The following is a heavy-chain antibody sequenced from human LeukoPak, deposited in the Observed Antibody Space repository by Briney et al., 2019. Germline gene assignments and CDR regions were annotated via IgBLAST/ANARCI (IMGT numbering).Heavy chain of an antibody. J-gene: IGHJ6*02. CDR2: INPNSGGT. V-gene: IGHV1-2*04. Sequence: TSVKVSCKASGYTFTDYYMHWVRQAPGQGLEWMGWINPNSGGTNYAQKFQGWVTMTRDTSISTAYMELNRLRSDDTAVYYCARDQASAAVGTVYYYHGMDVWGQGTTVTVSS. CDR1: GYTFTDYY. D-gene: IGHD6-13*01. CDR3: ARDQASAAVGTVYYYHGMDV.